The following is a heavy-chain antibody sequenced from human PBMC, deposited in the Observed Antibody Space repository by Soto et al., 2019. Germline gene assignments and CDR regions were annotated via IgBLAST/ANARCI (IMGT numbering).Heavy chain of an antibody. J-gene: IGHJ4*02. V-gene: IGHV4-30-2*01. CDR2: IYHSGST. Sequence: QLQLQESGSGLVKPSQTLSLTCAVSGGSISSGGYSWNWIRQPPGKGLEWIGYIYHSGSTHYNPALKRRGTISVDRSKTQFSLKLRSVTAADTAVYYCARGTPFYWGQGTLVTVSS. CDR3: ARGTPFY. CDR1: GGSISSGGYS.